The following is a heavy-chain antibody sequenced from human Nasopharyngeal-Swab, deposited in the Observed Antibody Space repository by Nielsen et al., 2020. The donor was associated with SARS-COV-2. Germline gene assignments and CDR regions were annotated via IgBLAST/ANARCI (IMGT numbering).Heavy chain of an antibody. V-gene: IGHV1-3*01. Sequence: ASVKVSCKASGYTFTSYAMHWVRQAPGQRLEWMGWINAGNGNTKYSQKFQGRVTITRDTSASTAYMELSSLRSEDTAVYYCAMVVVAAKTFDPWGQGTLVTVSS. J-gene: IGHJ5*02. CDR1: GYTFTSYA. CDR2: INAGNGNT. CDR3: AMVVVAAKTFDP. D-gene: IGHD2-15*01.